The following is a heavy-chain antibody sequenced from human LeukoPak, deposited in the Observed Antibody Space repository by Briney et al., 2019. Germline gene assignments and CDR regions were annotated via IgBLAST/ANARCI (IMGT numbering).Heavy chain of an antibody. V-gene: IGHV1-2*02. D-gene: IGHD3-10*01. Sequence: ASVKVSCKASGYTFTAYYMHWVRQAPGQGLELMGWINPNSGGTNYAQKFQGRVTMTRDTSISTAYMELSRLRSDDTAVYYCASSTYGSGSYSPLAYWGQGTLVTVSS. CDR1: GYTFTAYY. J-gene: IGHJ4*02. CDR2: INPNSGGT. CDR3: ASSTYGSGSYSPLAY.